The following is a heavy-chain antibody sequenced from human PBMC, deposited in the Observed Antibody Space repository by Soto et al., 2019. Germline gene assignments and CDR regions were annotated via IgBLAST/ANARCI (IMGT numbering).Heavy chain of an antibody. D-gene: IGHD1-26*01. V-gene: IGHV4-59*12. CDR2: IYYSGST. CDR1: GGSISSYY. CDR3: AKIVGTARGPWFDP. Sequence: SETLSLTCTVSGGSISSYYWSWIRQPPGKGLEWIGYIYYSGSTNYNPSLKSRVTISVDTSRNQFSLKLNSVTAVDTAVYFCAKIVGTARGPWFDPWGQGILVTVSS. J-gene: IGHJ5*02.